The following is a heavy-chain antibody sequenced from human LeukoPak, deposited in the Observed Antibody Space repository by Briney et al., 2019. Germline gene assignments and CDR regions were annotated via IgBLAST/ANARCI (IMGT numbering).Heavy chain of an antibody. CDR3: ARDAENSGSYYFDY. Sequence: ASVKVSCKASGYTFTGYYMYWVRQAPGQGLEWMGRISPNSGGINYAQKFQGRVTMTRDTSISTVYMELSRLRSDDTAVYYCARDAENSGSYYFDYWGQGTLVTVSS. CDR2: ISPNSGGI. J-gene: IGHJ4*02. V-gene: IGHV1-2*06. D-gene: IGHD1-26*01. CDR1: GYTFTGYY.